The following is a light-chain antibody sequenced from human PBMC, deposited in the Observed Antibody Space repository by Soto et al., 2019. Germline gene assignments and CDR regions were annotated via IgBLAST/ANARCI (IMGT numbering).Light chain of an antibody. J-gene: IGKJ4*01. V-gene: IGKV3-20*01. CDR3: QQLNSYPPLT. Sequence: EIVMTQSPATLSVSAGERATLSCRAGQSVSSSYLAWYQQKPGQAPRLLIYGASSRAPGIPDRCSGSGSGTDFTLTISSLQPEDFATYYCQQLNSYPPLTFGGGTKVDIK. CDR1: QSVSSSY. CDR2: GAS.